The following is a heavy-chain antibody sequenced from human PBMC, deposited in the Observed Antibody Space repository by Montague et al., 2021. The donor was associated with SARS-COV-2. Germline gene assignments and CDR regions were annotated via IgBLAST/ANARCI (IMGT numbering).Heavy chain of an antibody. D-gene: IGHD3-9*01. CDR1: GFTFSNYA. Sequence: SLRLSCAASGFTFSNYAMHWVRQTPGKGLEWVSYITSSGSTIYYADSVKGRFTISRDNAKNSLFLQMNSLRAEDTAVYYCAKDLRAYAFLSGDHWGQGTLVTVSS. J-gene: IGHJ4*02. CDR2: ITSSGSTI. CDR3: AKDLRAYAFLSGDH. V-gene: IGHV3-48*03.